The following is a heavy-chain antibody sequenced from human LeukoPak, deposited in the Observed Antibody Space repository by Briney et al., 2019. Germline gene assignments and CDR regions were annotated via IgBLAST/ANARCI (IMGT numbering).Heavy chain of an antibody. D-gene: IGHD5-24*01. CDR1: GYSISSGYY. Sequence: SETLSLTCTVSGYSISSGYYWGWIRPPPGKGLEWIGSIYYSGSTHYNPSLKSRVTISVDTSKNQFSLKLSSVTAADTAVYYCARDGEMATIENYFDYWGQGALVTVSS. J-gene: IGHJ4*02. V-gene: IGHV4-38-2*02. CDR2: IYYSGST. CDR3: ARDGEMATIENYFDY.